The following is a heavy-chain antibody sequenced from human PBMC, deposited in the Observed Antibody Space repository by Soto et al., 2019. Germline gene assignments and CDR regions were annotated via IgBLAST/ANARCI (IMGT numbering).Heavy chain of an antibody. Sequence: SETLSLTCTVSGGSMYSYFWSWIRQPPGKGLEWIGHVYPGGSTNYNPSLKSRVTFSVDTSKNQVSLKLRSVTAADTAVYYCARADRKWLDPWGQGILVTVSS. V-gene: IGHV4-59*01. CDR1: GGSMYSYF. CDR3: ARADRKWLDP. J-gene: IGHJ5*02. CDR2: VYPGGST.